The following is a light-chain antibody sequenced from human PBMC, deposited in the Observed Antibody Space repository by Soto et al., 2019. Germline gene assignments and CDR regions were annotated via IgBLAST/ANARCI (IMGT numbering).Light chain of an antibody. CDR3: CSYTASDLWV. Sequence: QSALTQPRSVSGSPGQSVTISCTGTSSDVGGYNYVSWYQQHPGKAPKLMIYDVTQRPSGVPDRFSGSKSGNTASLTISGLQADDEADYFCCSYTASDLWVFGGGTKVTVL. J-gene: IGLJ3*02. V-gene: IGLV2-11*01. CDR1: SSDVGGYNY. CDR2: DVT.